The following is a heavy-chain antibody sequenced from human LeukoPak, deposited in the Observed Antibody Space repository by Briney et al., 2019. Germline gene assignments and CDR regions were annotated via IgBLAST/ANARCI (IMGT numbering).Heavy chain of an antibody. J-gene: IGHJ6*02. CDR1: GLTFSSFG. D-gene: IGHD6-6*01. CDR3: ASTSASYYYYFYGMDV. V-gene: IGHV3-30*03. CDR2: TSFDGGNK. Sequence: GGSLRLSCAASGLTFSSFGMHWVRQAPGKGLEWVAVTSFDGGNKHYADSVKGRFTISRDNSKNTLYLQMNSLRAEDTAVYYCASTSASYYYYFYGMDVWGQGTTITVSS.